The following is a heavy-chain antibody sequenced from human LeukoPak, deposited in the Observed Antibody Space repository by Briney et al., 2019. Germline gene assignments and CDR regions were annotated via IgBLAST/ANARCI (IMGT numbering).Heavy chain of an antibody. CDR2: INPNSGGT. CDR1: GSTFTDYY. CDR3: ARDSRSSWFYYYYMDV. J-gene: IGHJ6*03. Sequence: ASVKVSCKASGSTFTDYYMHWVRQAPGQGLEWMGWINPNSGGTNFAQKFQGRVTMTRDTSISTAYMELSRLRSDDTAVYYCARDSRSSWFYYYYMDVWGKGTTVTVSS. D-gene: IGHD6-6*01. V-gene: IGHV1-2*02.